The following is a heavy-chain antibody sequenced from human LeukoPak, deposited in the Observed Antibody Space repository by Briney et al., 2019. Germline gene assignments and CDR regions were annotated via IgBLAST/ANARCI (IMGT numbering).Heavy chain of an antibody. Sequence: SGGSLRLSCAASGFTFSSYAMSWVRQAPGKGLEWVSAISGSGGSTYYAGSVKGRFTISRDNSKNTLYLQMNSLRAEDTAVYYCAKEETMSTATTYCDYWGQGTLVTVSS. V-gene: IGHV3-23*01. CDR1: GFTFSSYA. CDR2: ISGSGGST. D-gene: IGHD4-17*01. CDR3: AKEETMSTATTYCDY. J-gene: IGHJ4*02.